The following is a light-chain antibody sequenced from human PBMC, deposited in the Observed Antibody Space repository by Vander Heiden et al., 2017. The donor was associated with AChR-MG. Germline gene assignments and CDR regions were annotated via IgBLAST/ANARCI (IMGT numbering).Light chain of an antibody. CDR2: GKN. CDR1: SLRSYY. CDR3: NSRDSSGNQVV. Sequence: SSDLTQDPAVSVALGQTVRITCQGDSLRSYYASWFQQKPGQAPLLVIYGKNNRPSGIPDRFAGSSSGSTASLTITGAQAEDEADYYCNSRDSSGNQVVFGGGTKLTVL. V-gene: IGLV3-19*01. J-gene: IGLJ2*01.